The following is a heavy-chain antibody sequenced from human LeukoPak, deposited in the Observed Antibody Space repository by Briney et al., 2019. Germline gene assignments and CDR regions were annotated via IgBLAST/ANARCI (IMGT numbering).Heavy chain of an antibody. CDR1: GGSMNSYY. CDR3: ARHVWLQPFDY. Sequence: SETLSLTCSVSGGSMNSYYWSWIRQSPGKGLEWIGYIYYSGSTNCNPSLKSRVTISVDTSKNQFSLKLSSVTAADTAVYYCARHVWLQPFDYWGQGTLVTASS. CDR2: IYYSGST. D-gene: IGHD3-9*01. J-gene: IGHJ4*02. V-gene: IGHV4-59*08.